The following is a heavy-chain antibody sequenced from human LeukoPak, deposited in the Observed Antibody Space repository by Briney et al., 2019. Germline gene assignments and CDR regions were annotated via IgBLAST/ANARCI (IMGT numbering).Heavy chain of an antibody. D-gene: IGHD6-19*01. J-gene: IGHJ4*02. CDR2: ISGSGGST. CDR3: AKDRVSSGWPTNTDY. Sequence: GGSLRLSCAASGFTFSSYAMSWVCQAPGKGLEWVSAISGSGGSTYYADSVKGRFTISRDNSKNTLYLQMNSLRAEDTAVYYCAKDRVSSGWPTNTDYWGQGTLDTVSS. CDR1: GFTFSSYA. V-gene: IGHV3-23*01.